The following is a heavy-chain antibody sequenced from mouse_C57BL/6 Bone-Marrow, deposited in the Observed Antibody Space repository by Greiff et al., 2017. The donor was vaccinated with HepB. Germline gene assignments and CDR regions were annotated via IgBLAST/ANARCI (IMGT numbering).Heavy chain of an antibody. CDR3: ARSNWDLFAY. J-gene: IGHJ3*01. D-gene: IGHD4-1*02. Sequence: DVKLVESGGGLVQPGGSLSLSCAASGFTFTDYYMSWVRQPPGKALEWLGFIRNKANGYTTEYSASVKGRFTISRDNSQSILYLQMNALRAEDSATYYCARSNWDLFAYWGQGTLVTVSA. V-gene: IGHV7-3*01. CDR2: IRNKANGYTT. CDR1: GFTFTDYY.